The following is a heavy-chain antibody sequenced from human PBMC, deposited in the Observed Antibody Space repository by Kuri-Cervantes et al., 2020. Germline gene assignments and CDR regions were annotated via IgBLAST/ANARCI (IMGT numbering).Heavy chain of an antibody. CDR1: GFTFSSYG. V-gene: IGHV3-30*03. D-gene: IGHD4-17*01. J-gene: IGHJ4*02. Sequence: GESLKISCAASGFTFSSYGMHWVRQAPGKGLEWVAVISYDGSNKYYADSVKGRFTISRDNSKNTLYLQMNSLRAEDTAVYYCARDSYGDYLDYYFDYWGQGTLVTVSS. CDR3: ARDSYGDYLDYYFDY. CDR2: ISYDGSNK.